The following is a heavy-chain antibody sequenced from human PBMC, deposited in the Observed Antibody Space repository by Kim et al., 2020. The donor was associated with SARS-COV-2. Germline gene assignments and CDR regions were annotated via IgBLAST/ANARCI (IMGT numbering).Heavy chain of an antibody. J-gene: IGHJ5*02. V-gene: IGHV1-8*01. CDR2: MNPNSGNT. Sequence: ASVKVSCKASGYTFTSYDINWVRQATGQGLEWMAWMNPNSGNTGYAQKFQGRVTMTRNTSISTAYMELSSLRSEYTAVYYCARGAGVDGYYYDSSGYIGAWFDPWGQGTLVTVSS. CDR1: GYTFTSYD. CDR3: ARGAGVDGYYYDSSGYIGAWFDP. D-gene: IGHD3-22*01.